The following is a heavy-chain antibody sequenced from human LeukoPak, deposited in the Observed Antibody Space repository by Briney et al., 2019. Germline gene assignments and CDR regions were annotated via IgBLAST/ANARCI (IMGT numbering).Heavy chain of an antibody. D-gene: IGHD7-27*01. CDR2: IYYSGST. Sequence: SETLFLTCSVSGGSLSSGGSFWSWIRQRPGKGLEWIGYIYYSGSTSYNPSLKSRVTISLDTSENQFSLKLTSVTAADTAVYYCARDSLGIWYFDLWGRGTLVTVSS. V-gene: IGHV4-31*03. CDR3: ARDSLGIWYFDL. CDR1: GGSLSSGGSF. J-gene: IGHJ2*01.